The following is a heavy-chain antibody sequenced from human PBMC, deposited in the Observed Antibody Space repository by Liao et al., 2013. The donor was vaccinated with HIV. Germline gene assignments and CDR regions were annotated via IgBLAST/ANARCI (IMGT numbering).Heavy chain of an antibody. CDR2: IYTSGST. J-gene: IGHJ3*02. D-gene: IGHD4-17*01. CDR1: GGSISSGSYY. V-gene: IGHV4-61*02. CDR3: AREGYGDYAGAFDI. Sequence: QVQLQESGPGLVKPSQTLSLTCTVSGGSISSGSYYWSWIRQPAGKGLEWIGRIYTSGSTNYNPSLKSRVTMSVDTSKNQFSLKLSSVTAADTAVYYCAREGYGDYAGAFDIWGQGTMVTVSS.